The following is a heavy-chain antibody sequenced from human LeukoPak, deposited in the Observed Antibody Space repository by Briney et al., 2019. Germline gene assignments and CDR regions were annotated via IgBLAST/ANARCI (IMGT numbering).Heavy chain of an antibody. J-gene: IGHJ4*02. CDR1: GFTFSSYW. CDR2: IKQDGSEK. Sequence: GGSLRLSCVASGFTFSSYWMSWVRQAPGKGLEWVANIKQDGSEKYYVDSVKGRFTISRDNAKNSLYLQMNSLRAEDTAVYYCASLGSLFDYWGQGTLVTASS. D-gene: IGHD3-16*01. V-gene: IGHV3-7*01. CDR3: ASLGSLFDY.